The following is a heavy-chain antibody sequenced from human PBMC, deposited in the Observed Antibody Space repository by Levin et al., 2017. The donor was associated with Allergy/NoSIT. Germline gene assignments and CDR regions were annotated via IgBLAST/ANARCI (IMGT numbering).Heavy chain of an antibody. CDR1: GGSFSGYY. CDR3: ARSSRTYYYGSVPKGGDYYYYGMDV. CDR2: INHSGST. J-gene: IGHJ6*02. D-gene: IGHD3-10*01. V-gene: IGHV4-34*01. Sequence: SETLSLTCAVYGGSFSGYYWSWIRQPPGKGLEWIGEINHSGSTNYNPSLKSRVTISVDTSKNQFSLKLSSVTAADTAVYYCARSSRTYYYGSVPKGGDYYYYGMDVWGQGTTVTVSS.